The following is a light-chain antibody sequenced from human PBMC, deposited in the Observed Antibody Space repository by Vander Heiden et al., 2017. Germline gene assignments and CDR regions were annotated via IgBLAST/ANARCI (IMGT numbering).Light chain of an antibody. CDR3: HQYNSYSPST. CDR1: QNINNW. V-gene: IGKV1-5*03. Sequence: DIQMTQSPSTLAASVGDRVTITCRASQNINNWVAWYQQRPGKAPKLLIYKASTLESGVASRFSGSGSGTEFTLTISSLQPDDFATYYCHQYNSYSPSTFGQGTQVEIK. CDR2: KAS. J-gene: IGKJ1*01.